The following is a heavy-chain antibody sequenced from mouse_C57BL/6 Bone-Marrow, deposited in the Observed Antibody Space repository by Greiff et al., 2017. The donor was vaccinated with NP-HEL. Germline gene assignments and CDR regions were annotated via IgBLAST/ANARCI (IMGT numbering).Heavy chain of an antibody. Sequence: QVHVKQSGAELVKPGASVKISCKASGYAFSSYWMNWVKQRPGKGLEWIGQIYPGDGDTNYNGKFKGKATLTADKSSSTAYMQLSSLTSEDSAVYFCAREDYYGSGVWGTGTTVTVSS. D-gene: IGHD1-1*01. CDR3: AREDYYGSGV. CDR1: GYAFSSYW. J-gene: IGHJ1*03. V-gene: IGHV1-80*01. CDR2: IYPGDGDT.